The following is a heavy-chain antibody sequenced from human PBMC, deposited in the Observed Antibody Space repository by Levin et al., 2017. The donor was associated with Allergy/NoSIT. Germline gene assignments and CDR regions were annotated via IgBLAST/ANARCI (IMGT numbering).Heavy chain of an antibody. CDR2: IIPIFGTA. Sequence: SVKVSCKASGGTFSSYAISWVRQAPGQGLEWMGGIIPIFGTANYAQKFQGRVTITADKSTSTAYMELSSLRSEDTAVYYCAGGSQEAAAGTGWFDPWGQGTLVTVSS. CDR1: GGTFSSYA. CDR3: AGGSQEAAAGTGWFDP. D-gene: IGHD6-13*01. J-gene: IGHJ5*02. V-gene: IGHV1-69*06.